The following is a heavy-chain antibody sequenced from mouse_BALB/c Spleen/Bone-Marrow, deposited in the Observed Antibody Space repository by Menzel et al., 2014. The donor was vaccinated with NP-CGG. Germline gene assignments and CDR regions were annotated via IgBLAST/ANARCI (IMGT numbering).Heavy chain of an antibody. V-gene: IGHV3-6*02. Sequence: DVKLQESGPGLVKPSQSLSLSCSVTGYSITSGYYWNWIRQFPGNKLEWMGYISYDGSSNYIPSLKNRISITRDTSKNQFFLKLSSVTTEDTASYYCASGYYGGSFAYWGQGTLVTVSA. J-gene: IGHJ3*01. CDR2: ISYDGSS. D-gene: IGHD1-2*01. CDR1: GYSITSGYY. CDR3: ASGYYGGSFAY.